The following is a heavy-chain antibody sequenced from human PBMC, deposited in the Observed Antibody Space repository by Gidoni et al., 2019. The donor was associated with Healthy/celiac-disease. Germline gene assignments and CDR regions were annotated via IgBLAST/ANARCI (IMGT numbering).Heavy chain of an antibody. D-gene: IGHD2-8*01. CDR1: GFPSRSYA. CDR2: ISQDGSNK. Sequence: QVQLVESRGRGVQPGRALRVSCAAAGFPSRSYAMHWLLQAPGKGLGWVAVISQDGSNKYLADSVKGRFTISRDHSKNTVYLQMNSLRSAYTVVYYCAREGRGPQKDRSNAYWGQGTLVTVSS. V-gene: IGHV3-30-3*01. J-gene: IGHJ4*02. CDR3: AREGRGPQKDRSNAY.